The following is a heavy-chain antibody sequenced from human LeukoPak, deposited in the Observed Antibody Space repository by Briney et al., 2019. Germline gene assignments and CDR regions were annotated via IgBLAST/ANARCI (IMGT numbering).Heavy chain of an antibody. V-gene: IGHV3-23*01. CDR1: GFTFSSYA. CDR3: AMQDRGYASGSFFGY. Sequence: GASLRLSCAASGFTFSSYAMSWVRQAPGKGLECVSAISGSGGSTYYADSVKGRFTISRDNSKNTLYLKMNRMRAEDTAVYYCAMQDRGYASGSFFGYWGEESLVTVCS. J-gene: IGHJ4*02. D-gene: IGHD3-10*01. CDR2: ISGSGGST.